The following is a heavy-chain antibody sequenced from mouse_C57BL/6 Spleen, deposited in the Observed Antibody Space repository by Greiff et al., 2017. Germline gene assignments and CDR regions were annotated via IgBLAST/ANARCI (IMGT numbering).Heavy chain of an antibody. CDR3: ARGGVDHVDY. D-gene: IGHD1-3*01. CDR2: INPSNGGT. Sequence: EVPLQQSGPVLVKPGASVKMSCKASGYPFTDYYLNWVKQSHGKSLEWIGVINPSNGGTSYNQTFKGKATLTVDKSSSTAYMELNSLTSEDSAGYYCARGGVDHVDYWGQGTTLTVSS. J-gene: IGHJ2*01. V-gene: IGHV1-19*01. CDR1: GYPFTDYY.